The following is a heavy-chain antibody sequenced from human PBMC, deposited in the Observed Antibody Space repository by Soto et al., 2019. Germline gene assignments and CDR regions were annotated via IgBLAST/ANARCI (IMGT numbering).Heavy chain of an antibody. V-gene: IGHV3-21*01. Sequence: EVQLVESGGGLDKRGGSLTLSCAASGFAFRSYNMNWVRQAPGKGLEWVASISSGSSNIYYADSVKGRFTISRDNAKNSLYLQMDSLRAEDSAVYYCASATVVTATFDFLGQGTLVKVSS. J-gene: IGHJ4*02. CDR3: ASATVVTATFDF. CDR1: GFAFRSYN. D-gene: IGHD2-21*02. CDR2: ISSGSSNI.